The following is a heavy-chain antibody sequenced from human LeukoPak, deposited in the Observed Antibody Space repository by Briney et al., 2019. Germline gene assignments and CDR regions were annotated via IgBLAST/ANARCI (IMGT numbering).Heavy chain of an antibody. Sequence: GGSLRLSCAASGFTFSSYSMNWVRQAPGKGLEWVSSISSSSSYIYYADSVKGQFTISRDNAKNSLYLQMNSLRAEDTAVYYCARERAVRAEIDYWGQGTLVTVSS. J-gene: IGHJ4*02. V-gene: IGHV3-21*01. D-gene: IGHD3-10*01. CDR1: GFTFSSYS. CDR2: ISSSSSYI. CDR3: ARERAVRAEIDY.